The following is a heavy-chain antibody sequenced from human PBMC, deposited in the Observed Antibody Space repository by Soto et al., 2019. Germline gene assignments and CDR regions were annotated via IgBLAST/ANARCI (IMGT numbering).Heavy chain of an antibody. Sequence: PGESLKISCKGSGYSFTSYWIGWVRQMPGKGLEWMGIIYPGDSDTRYSPSFQGQVTISADKSISTAYLQWSSLKASDTATYYCDRRTDSGSYPFYDCGQGTRVIVSS. CDR2: IYPGDSDT. CDR3: DRRTDSGSYPFYD. D-gene: IGHD1-26*01. CDR1: GYSFTSYW. J-gene: IGHJ4*02. V-gene: IGHV5-51*01.